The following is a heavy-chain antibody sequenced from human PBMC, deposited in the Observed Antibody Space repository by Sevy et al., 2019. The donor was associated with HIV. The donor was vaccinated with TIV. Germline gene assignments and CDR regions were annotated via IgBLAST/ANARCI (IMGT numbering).Heavy chain of an antibody. V-gene: IGHV3-11*06. Sequence: GGSLRLSCAASGFTFSDYYMSWIRQAPGKGLEWVSYISSSSSYTNYADSVKGRFTISRDNAKNSLYLQMNSLRAEDTAVYYCARERTRTTGTTVRFDPWGQGTLVTVSS. CDR1: GFTFSDYY. J-gene: IGHJ5*02. D-gene: IGHD1-1*01. CDR3: ARERTRTTGTTVRFDP. CDR2: ISSSSSYT.